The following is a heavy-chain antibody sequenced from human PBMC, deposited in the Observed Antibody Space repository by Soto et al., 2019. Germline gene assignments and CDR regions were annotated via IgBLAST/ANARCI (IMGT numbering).Heavy chain of an antibody. Sequence: QVQLVESGGGVVQPGRSLRLSCAASGFTFSSYGMHWVRQAPGKGLEWVAVISYDGSNKYYADSVKGRFTISRDNSKNTVYLQMNSRRAEDTAVYYCAKSGGDGYNSAPYYFDYWGQGTLVTVSS. CDR1: GFTFSSYG. CDR3: AKSGGDGYNSAPYYFDY. V-gene: IGHV3-30*18. J-gene: IGHJ4*02. CDR2: ISYDGSNK. D-gene: IGHD5-12*01.